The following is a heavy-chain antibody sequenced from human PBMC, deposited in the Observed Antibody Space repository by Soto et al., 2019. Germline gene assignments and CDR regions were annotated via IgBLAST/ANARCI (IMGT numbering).Heavy chain of an antibody. D-gene: IGHD6-13*01. V-gene: IGHV1-8*01. CDR1: GYTFTSYD. CDR2: MNPNSGNT. CDR3: VRGFYKGSWPTPYQFEY. J-gene: IGHJ4*02. Sequence: ASVKVSCKASGYTFTSYDINWVRQATGQGFEWMGWMNPNSGNTGYAQKFQGRVTMTRANSITTAYMELSSLRSEDTAIYYCVRGFYKGSWPTPYQFEYWGQGTPVTVSS.